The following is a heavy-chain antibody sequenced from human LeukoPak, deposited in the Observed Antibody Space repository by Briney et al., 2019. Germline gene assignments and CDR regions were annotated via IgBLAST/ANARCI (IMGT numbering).Heavy chain of an antibody. J-gene: IGHJ5*02. CDR1: GGSISSGDYY. V-gene: IGHV4-30-4*01. D-gene: IGHD3-10*01. CDR3: ARGMKGLWFGESPFDP. Sequence: SETLSLTCTVSGGSISSGDYYWSWIRQPPGKGLEWIGYIYYSGSTYYNPSLKSRVTISLDTSKNQFSLKLSSVTAADTAVYYCARGMKGLWFGESPFDPWGQGTLVTVSS. CDR2: IYYSGST.